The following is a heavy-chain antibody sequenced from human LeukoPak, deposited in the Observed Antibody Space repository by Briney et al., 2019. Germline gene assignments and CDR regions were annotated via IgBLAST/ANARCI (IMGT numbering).Heavy chain of an antibody. Sequence: ASVKVSCKASGYTFTGYYMHWVRQAPGQGLEWMGWINPNSGGTNYAQKFQGWVTMTRDTSISTAYMELSRLRSDDTAVYYCARVSMTDYYGSGASSPHYYYGMDVWGQGTTVTVSS. J-gene: IGHJ6*02. D-gene: IGHD3-10*01. CDR1: GYTFTGYY. CDR3: ARVSMTDYYGSGASSPHYYYGMDV. CDR2: INPNSGGT. V-gene: IGHV1-2*04.